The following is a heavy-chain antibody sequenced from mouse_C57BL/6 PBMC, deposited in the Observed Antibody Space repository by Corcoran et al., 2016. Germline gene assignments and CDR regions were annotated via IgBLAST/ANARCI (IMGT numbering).Heavy chain of an antibody. Sequence: QVQLQQSGAELMKPGASVKLSCKATGYTFTGYWIEWVKQRPGHGLEWIGEILPGSGSTNYNEKFKGKATFTADTSSNTAYMQLSSLTTEDSAIYYCAGVYYYGNSSGYWYFDVWGTGTMVTVSS. CDR2: ILPGSGST. CDR3: AGVYYYGNSSGYWYFDV. J-gene: IGHJ1*03. V-gene: IGHV1-9*01. CDR1: GYTFTGYW. D-gene: IGHD1-1*01.